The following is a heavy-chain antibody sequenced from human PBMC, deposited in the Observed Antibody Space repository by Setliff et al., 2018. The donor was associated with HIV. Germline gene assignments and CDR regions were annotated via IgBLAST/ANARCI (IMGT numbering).Heavy chain of an antibody. Sequence: ASVKVSCKASGYTFTSYDINWVRQAPGQGLQWMGWMHPNSGATKYAQNFQGRLTMARDTSTTTAYMELSSLRSDDTAVYYCVSRSRHMVRGYYFDYWGQGALVTVS. CDR3: VSRSRHMVRGYYFDY. D-gene: IGHD3-10*01. J-gene: IGHJ4*02. V-gene: IGHV1-8*02. CDR2: MHPNSGAT. CDR1: GYTFTSYD.